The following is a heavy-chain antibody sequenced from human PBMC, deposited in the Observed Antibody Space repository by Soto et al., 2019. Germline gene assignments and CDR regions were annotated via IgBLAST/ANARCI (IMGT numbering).Heavy chain of an antibody. CDR1: GGTFSSDS. CDR3: ARSGGLDRDFDY. V-gene: IGHV1-69*13. CDR2: IIPMFDTP. J-gene: IGHJ4*02. Sequence: GASVKVSCKASGGTFSSDSFSWVRQAPGQGLEWMGGIIPMFDTPIYAQKFQDRVTITADESTSTAYMQLSGLRSGDTAVYYCARSGGLDRDFDYWGQGTLVTVSS. D-gene: IGHD2-15*01.